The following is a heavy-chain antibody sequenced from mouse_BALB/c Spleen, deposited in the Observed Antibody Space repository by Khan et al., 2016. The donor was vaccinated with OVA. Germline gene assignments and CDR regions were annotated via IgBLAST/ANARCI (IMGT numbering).Heavy chain of an antibody. Sequence: QVQLKQSGPGLVAPSQSLSITCTISGFSLTNYGVHWVRQPPGKGLEWLGVIWSDGSTTYNSALKSRLSISKDNSKSQVFLKMNSLQTDDTAMNYCARQPYYHYYIMDYWGQGTSVTVSS. CDR2: IWSDGST. D-gene: IGHD2-10*01. CDR3: ARQPYYHYYIMDY. V-gene: IGHV2-6-1*01. CDR1: GFSLTNYG. J-gene: IGHJ4*01.